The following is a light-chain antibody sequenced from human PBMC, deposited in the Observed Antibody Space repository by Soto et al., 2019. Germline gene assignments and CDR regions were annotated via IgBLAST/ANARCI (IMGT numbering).Light chain of an antibody. V-gene: IGKV1D-12*01. J-gene: IGKJ2*01. CDR2: GAS. Sequence: DIQMTQSPSSVSASVGDRVTITCRASQFINNWVAWYQQKPGKAPRVLIHGASNLQSGVPSRFTGSQSGAEFTLTIPSLQHEDFATYLWQKTNTFPHTFGQGTKLDIK. CDR1: QFINNW. CDR3: QKTNTFPHT.